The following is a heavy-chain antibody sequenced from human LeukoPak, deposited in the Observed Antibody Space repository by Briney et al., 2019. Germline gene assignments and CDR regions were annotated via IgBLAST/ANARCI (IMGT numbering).Heavy chain of an antibody. CDR3: ARGRGEVVIAAWDVFDS. V-gene: IGHV4-59*08. D-gene: IGHD2-15*01. Sequence: PSETLSFTCTGSDGAISSNYWSWLRQPPGHELEWIANMFYSGSNNYKPSVKSRVSISIDTSKNRFCLSLSAVTAAYTAVYYCARGRGEVVIAAWDVFDSWGQGTMVTGSS. CDR2: MFYSGSN. CDR1: DGAISSNY. J-gene: IGHJ3*02.